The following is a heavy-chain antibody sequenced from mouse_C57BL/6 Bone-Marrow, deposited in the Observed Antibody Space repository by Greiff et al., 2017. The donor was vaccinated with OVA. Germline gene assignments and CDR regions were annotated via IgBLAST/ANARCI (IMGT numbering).Heavy chain of an antibody. Sequence: VQLQQSGPELVKPGASVKISCKASGYSFTDYNMNWVKQSNGKSLEWIGVINPNYGTTSYNQKFKGKATLTVDQSSSTAYMQLNSLTSEDSAVYYCSRGAAYDYDGAFAYWGQGTLVTVSA. CDR1: GYSFTDYN. CDR3: SRGAAYDYDGAFAY. D-gene: IGHD2-4*01. J-gene: IGHJ3*01. CDR2: INPNYGTT. V-gene: IGHV1-39*01.